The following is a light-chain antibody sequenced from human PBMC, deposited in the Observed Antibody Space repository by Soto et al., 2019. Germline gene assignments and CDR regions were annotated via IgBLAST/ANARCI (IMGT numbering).Light chain of an antibody. CDR3: QQYGSSGT. CDR1: QSVSNNY. CDR2: GAS. V-gene: IGKV3-20*01. J-gene: IGKJ1*01. Sequence: EIVLTQSRGTLSLSPGARASISCWASQSVSNNYLAWYQQKPGQAPRLLIYGASNRATGIPDRFSGSGSGTDFTLTISRLEPEDFAVYYCQQYGSSGTFGQGTKVDI.